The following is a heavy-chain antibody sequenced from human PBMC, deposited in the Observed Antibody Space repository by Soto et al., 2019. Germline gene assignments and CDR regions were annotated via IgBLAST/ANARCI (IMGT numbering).Heavy chain of an antibody. CDR2: IYHSGST. Sequence: PSETLSLTCAVSGGSISSGGYSWSWIRQPPGKGLEWIGYIYHSGSTYYNPSLKSRVTISVDRSKNQFSLKLSSVTAADTAVYYCASACTYYYYYGMDVWGQGTTVTVSS. V-gene: IGHV4-30-2*01. CDR3: ASACTYYYYYGMDV. CDR1: GGSISSGGYS. J-gene: IGHJ6*02.